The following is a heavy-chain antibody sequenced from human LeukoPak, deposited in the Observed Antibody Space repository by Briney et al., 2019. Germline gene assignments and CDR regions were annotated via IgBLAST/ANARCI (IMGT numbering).Heavy chain of an antibody. D-gene: IGHD3-22*01. CDR1: GGTFSSYA. CDR2: IIPILGIA. CDR3: ARYYDSSGYWSTPHFDY. V-gene: IGHV1-69*04. J-gene: IGHJ4*02. Sequence: SVKVSCKASGGTFSSYAISWVRQAPGQGLEWMGRIIPILGIANYAQKFQGRVTITADKSTSTAYMELSSLRSEDTAVYYCARYYDSSGYWSTPHFDYWGQGTLVTVSS.